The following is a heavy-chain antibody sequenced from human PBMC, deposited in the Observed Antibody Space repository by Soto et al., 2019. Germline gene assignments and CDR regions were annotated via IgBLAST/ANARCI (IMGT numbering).Heavy chain of an antibody. CDR2: ISAYNSNT. J-gene: IGHJ3*02. V-gene: IGHV1-18*01. CDR1: GYTFTSYG. CDR3: ARVPIDNYCSGGSCYSVAGAFDI. D-gene: IGHD2-15*01. Sequence: QVQLVQSGAEVKKPGASVKVSCKASGYTFTSYGISWVRQAPGQGLEWMGWISAYNSNTNYAQKLQGRVTMTTDTSTSTAYMELRSLRSDDTAVYYCARVPIDNYCSGGSCYSVAGAFDIWGQGTMVTVSS.